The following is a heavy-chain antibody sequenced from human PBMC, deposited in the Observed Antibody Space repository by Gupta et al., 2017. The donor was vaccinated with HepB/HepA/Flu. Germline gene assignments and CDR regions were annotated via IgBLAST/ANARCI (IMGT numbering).Heavy chain of an antibody. J-gene: IGHJ3*02. CDR2: IFYSGST. D-gene: IGHD2-15*01. CDR3: ARIQRDLVVVPSVPNVFEM. Sequence: GLVRPSETLSLTCTVSGASVSSGRYYWSWIRQPPDKGLECIGYIFYSGSTNYNPSLKSRVTISIDTSRNQFSLKLRSVTAADTAVYYCARIQRDLVVVPSVPNVFEMWGQGTMVNVSS. CDR1: GASVSSGRYY. V-gene: IGHV4-61*01.